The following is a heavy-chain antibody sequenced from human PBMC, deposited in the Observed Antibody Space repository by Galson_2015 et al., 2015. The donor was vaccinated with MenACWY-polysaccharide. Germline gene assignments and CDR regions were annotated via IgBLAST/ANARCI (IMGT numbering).Heavy chain of an antibody. CDR3: ARDACSSVNCYSYFFYYMDV. J-gene: IGHJ6*03. Sequence: SLRLSCAASGFTFGSYAIHWARQAPGKGLEWVALISSDGKNAYYADSVRGRLTISRDNSKKTVSLEVNSLRNDDTAVYFCARDACSSVNCYSYFFYYMDVWGKGTTVSVSS. CDR2: ISSDGKNA. V-gene: IGHV3-33*08. D-gene: IGHD2-2*01. CDR1: GFTFGSYA.